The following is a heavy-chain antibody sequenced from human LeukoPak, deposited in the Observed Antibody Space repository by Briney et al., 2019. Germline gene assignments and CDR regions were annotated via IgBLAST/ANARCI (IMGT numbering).Heavy chain of an antibody. V-gene: IGHV1-2*02. J-gene: IGHJ3*02. D-gene: IGHD6-13*01. Sequence: ASVKVSCKASGYTFTGYYMHWVRQAPGQGLEWMGWINPNSGGTNYAQKFQGRVTMTRDTSISTAYMELSRLRSDDTAVYHCARDLATIAAANDAFDIWGQGTMVTVSS. CDR2: INPNSGGT. CDR1: GYTFTGYY. CDR3: ARDLATIAAANDAFDI.